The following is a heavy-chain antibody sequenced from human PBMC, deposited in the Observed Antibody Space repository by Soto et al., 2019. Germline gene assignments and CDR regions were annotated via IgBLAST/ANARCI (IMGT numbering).Heavy chain of an antibody. J-gene: IGHJ4*02. CDR1: GFTFNDYA. V-gene: IGHV3-9*01. D-gene: IGHD4-17*01. CDR2: ITWNTETI. Sequence: EVQLVESGGGLVQPGRSLRLSCTGSGFTFNDYAMHWVRQAPGKGLEWVSGITWNTETIGYADSVKGRFTISRDHATNSVYLQMASLRLEDTAFSYCANAVFNGDYDGYFDSWGQGTLVTVSS. CDR3: ANAVFNGDYDGYFDS.